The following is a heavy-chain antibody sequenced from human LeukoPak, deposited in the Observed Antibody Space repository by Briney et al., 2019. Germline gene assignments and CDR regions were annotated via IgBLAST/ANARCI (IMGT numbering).Heavy chain of an antibody. CDR2: INPNSGGT. CDR1: GYTFTGYS. D-gene: IGHD6-13*01. V-gene: IGHV1-2*02. Sequence: ASVKVSCKASGYTFTGYSMHWVRQAPGQGLEWMGWINPNSGGTNYAQKFQGRVTITADKSTSTAYMELSSLRSEDTAVYYCAREGYSSSWYQAHYYYYYMDVWGKGTTVTVSS. J-gene: IGHJ6*03. CDR3: AREGYSSSWYQAHYYYYYMDV.